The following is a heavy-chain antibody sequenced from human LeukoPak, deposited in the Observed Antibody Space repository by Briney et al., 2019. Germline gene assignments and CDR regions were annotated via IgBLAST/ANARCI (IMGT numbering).Heavy chain of an antibody. CDR3: ARGAAYYYDSSGYYYVGGYFDY. D-gene: IGHD3-22*01. CDR1: GGSMKNYY. V-gene: IGHV4-4*07. J-gene: IGHJ4*02. Sequence: SETLSLTCNVSGGSMKNYYWTWIRQSAGKGLEWIGRMYGSGTTTNQNPSLEGRVTMSVDTSKNQFSLKLSSVTAADTAVYYCARGAAYYYDSSGYYYVGGYFDYWGQGTLVTVSS. CDR2: MYGSGTT.